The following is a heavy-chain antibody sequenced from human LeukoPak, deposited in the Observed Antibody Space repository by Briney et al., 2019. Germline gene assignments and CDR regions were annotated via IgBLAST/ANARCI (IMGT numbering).Heavy chain of an antibody. CDR1: ALTFISYW. J-gene: IGHJ6*03. CDR2: INQAGSSK. D-gene: IGHD5-18*01. CDR3: ARAQETRSLQSIQLGSRDYNYYYYMDV. V-gene: IGHV3-7*04. Sequence: SRTPSCAAAALTFISYWMSWDSHLQGEGLGWVAKINQAGSSKNYVDSVKGRLNISRHTAKNSLYLQRNRLTAPATAVYYCARAQETRSLQSIQLGSRDYNYYYYMDVWGKGTTVTVSS.